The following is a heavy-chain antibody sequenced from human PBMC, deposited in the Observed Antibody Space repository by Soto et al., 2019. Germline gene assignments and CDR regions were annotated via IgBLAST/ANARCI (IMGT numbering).Heavy chain of an antibody. D-gene: IGHD2-8*01. J-gene: IGHJ3*02. V-gene: IGHV4-30-4*01. CDR3: GRVWGYCTTGVCYTAFDI. CDR2: IYYSGST. Sequence: LSLTCTVCGGSISSGYYYWSWIRQPPGKGLEWIGYIYYSGSTYYNPSLKSRVTISVDTSKNQFSLKLSSVTAADTAVYYCGRVWGYCTTGVCYTAFDIWGQGTMVTVSS. CDR1: GGSISSGYYY.